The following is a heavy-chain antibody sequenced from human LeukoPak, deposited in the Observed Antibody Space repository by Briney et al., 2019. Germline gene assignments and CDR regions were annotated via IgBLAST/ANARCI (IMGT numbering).Heavy chain of an antibody. D-gene: IGHD2-2*01. CDR1: GGSISSYY. J-gene: IGHJ5*02. Sequence: PSETLSFTCTVSGGSISSYYWSWIRQPAGKGLEWIGRIYTSGSTNYNPSLKSRVTISVDTSKNQFSLKLSSVTAADTAVYYCARSLSNAYCSSTSCYLSWFDPWGQGTLVTVSS. V-gene: IGHV4-4*07. CDR2: IYTSGST. CDR3: ARSLSNAYCSSTSCYLSWFDP.